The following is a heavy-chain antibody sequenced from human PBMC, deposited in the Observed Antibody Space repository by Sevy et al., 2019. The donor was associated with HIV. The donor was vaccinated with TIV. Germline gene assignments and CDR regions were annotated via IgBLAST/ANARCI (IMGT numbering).Heavy chain of an antibody. D-gene: IGHD4-17*01. CDR2: IYYSGST. CDR3: AKDRMTTGGGMDV. V-gene: IGHV4-59*01. Sequence: SETLSLTCTVSGGSISSYYWSWIRQPPGKGLEWIGYIYYSGSTNYNPSLKSRVTISVDTSKNRFSLRLSTVTAADTAVYYCAKDRMTTGGGMDVWGKGTTVTVSS. CDR1: GGSISSYY. J-gene: IGHJ6*03.